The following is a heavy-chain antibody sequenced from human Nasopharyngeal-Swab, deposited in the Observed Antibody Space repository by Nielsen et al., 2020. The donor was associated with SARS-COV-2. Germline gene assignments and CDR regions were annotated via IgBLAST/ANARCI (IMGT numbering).Heavy chain of an antibody. V-gene: IGHV3-30*04. CDR3: ASLPTVTTKGYGMDV. Sequence: WIRQPPGKGLEWVAVISCDGSNKYYADSVKGRFTISRDNSKNTLYLQMNSLRAEDTAVYYCASLPTVTTKGYGMDVWGQGPRSPSP. J-gene: IGHJ6*02. D-gene: IGHD4-17*01. CDR2: ISCDGSNK.